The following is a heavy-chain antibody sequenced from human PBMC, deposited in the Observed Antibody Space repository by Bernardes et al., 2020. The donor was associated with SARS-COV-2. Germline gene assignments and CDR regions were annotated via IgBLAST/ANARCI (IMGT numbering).Heavy chain of an antibody. V-gene: IGHV3-9*01. Sequence: GGSLRLSCAASGFIFGDYAMYWVRQAPGKGLEWVSGISWNSAKIGYADSVKGRFTISRDNAKNSLYLQMNSLRIEDTALYFCAKAPEKWLDRPGDSWGQGTLVTVSS. D-gene: IGHD6-19*01. CDR3: AKAPEKWLDRPGDS. CDR2: ISWNSAKI. CDR1: GFIFGDYA. J-gene: IGHJ4*02.